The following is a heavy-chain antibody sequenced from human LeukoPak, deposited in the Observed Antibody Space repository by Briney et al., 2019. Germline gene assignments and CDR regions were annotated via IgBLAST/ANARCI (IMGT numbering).Heavy chain of an antibody. CDR3: ANGKGVAVAVGT. CDR2: ISGSGGST. D-gene: IGHD6-19*01. Sequence: QPGGSLRLSCAASGFTFSNYAMSWVRQAPGKGLEWVSVISGSGGSTYYADSVKGRFTISRDNSKNTLYLQMNSLRAEDTAVYYCANGKGVAVAVGTWGQGTLATVSS. J-gene: IGHJ5*02. V-gene: IGHV3-23*01. CDR1: GFTFSNYA.